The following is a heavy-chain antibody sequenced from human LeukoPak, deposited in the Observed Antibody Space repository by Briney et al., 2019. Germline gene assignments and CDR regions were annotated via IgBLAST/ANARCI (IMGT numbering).Heavy chain of an antibody. Sequence: PSETLSLTCAVSGGSISSSNWWSWVRQPPGKGLEWIGEINHRGSTNHNPSLKSRVTISVDTSKNQFSLKLSSVTAADTAVYYCARFGYGSGSYYNWFDPWGQGTLVTVSS. D-gene: IGHD3-10*01. V-gene: IGHV4-4*02. CDR3: ARFGYGSGSYYNWFDP. CDR1: GGSISSSNW. J-gene: IGHJ5*02. CDR2: INHRGST.